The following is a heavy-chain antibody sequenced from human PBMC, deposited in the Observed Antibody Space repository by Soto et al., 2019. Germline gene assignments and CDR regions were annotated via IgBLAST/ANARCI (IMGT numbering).Heavy chain of an antibody. CDR2: VDGNGRYT. Sequence: QVLESGGGLVQPGGSRRLSCAASGFSFNNYAMNWVRQAPGKGLEWVAVVDGNGRYTHYADSVKGRFTVSRDNSKNTLYLEMNGLRAEDMALYYCAKGDVSTSSQFDFWGRGTLVTVSS. CDR3: AKGDVSTSSQFDF. D-gene: IGHD3-22*01. CDR1: GFSFNNYA. V-gene: IGHV3-23*03. J-gene: IGHJ4*02.